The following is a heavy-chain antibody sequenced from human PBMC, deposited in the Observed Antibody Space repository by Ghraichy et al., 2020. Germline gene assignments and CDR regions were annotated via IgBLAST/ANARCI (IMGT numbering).Heavy chain of an antibody. CDR2: IFSNDEK. CDR1: GFSLTSPRVG. V-gene: IGHV2-26*01. Sequence: SGPTLVKPTETLTLTCTVSGFSLTSPRVGVAWIRQPPGKALEWLAHIFSNDEKSYSTSLSGRLTISRDTSKSQVVLTVTNMDPLDTATYSCARIREDYGDYRVDYWGQGPLVIVSS. D-gene: IGHD4-17*01. J-gene: IGHJ4*02. CDR3: ARIREDYGDYRVDY.